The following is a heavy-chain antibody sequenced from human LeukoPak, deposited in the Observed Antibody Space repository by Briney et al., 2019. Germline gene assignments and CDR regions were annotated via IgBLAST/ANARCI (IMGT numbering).Heavy chain of an antibody. CDR3: ARVYDFLSGYFDY. CDR1: GFTFSSYW. J-gene: IGHJ4*02. CDR2: IKQDGSEK. D-gene: IGHD3-3*01. V-gene: IGHV3-7*01. Sequence: GGSLRLSCAASGFTFSSYWMSWVRQAPGKGLEWVANIKQDGSEKYYVDSVKGRFTISRDNAKNSLYLQMNSLRAEDTAVYYCARVYDFLSGYFDYWGQGTLVTVSS.